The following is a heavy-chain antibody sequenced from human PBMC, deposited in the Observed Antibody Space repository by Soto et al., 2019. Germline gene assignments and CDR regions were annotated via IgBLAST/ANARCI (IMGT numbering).Heavy chain of an antibody. Sequence: SQTLSLTCAISGDSVSSNSAAWSWIRQSPSRGLEWLGRTYYRSKWNSNYAVSVKGRVTINPDTSKNQFSLQLNSVTPEDTAVYYCARDEGGPWGQGXLVTVYS. CDR3: ARDEGGP. CDR2: TYYRSKWNS. V-gene: IGHV6-1*01. J-gene: IGHJ4*02. CDR1: GDSVSSNSAA.